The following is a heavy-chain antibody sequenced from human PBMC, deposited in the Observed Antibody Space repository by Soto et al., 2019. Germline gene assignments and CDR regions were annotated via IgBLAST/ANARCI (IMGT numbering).Heavy chain of an antibody. J-gene: IGHJ6*02. V-gene: IGHV3-74*03. D-gene: IGHD3-10*01. CDR2: INSDGSST. Sequence: GGSLRLSCAASGFTFSSYWMHWVRQAPGKGLVWVSRINSDGSSTKYADSVKGRFTISRDNSKNTLYLQMNSLRAEDTAVYYCARDPGIWFGELPKEYYYGMDVWGQGTTVTVSS. CDR1: GFTFSSYW. CDR3: ARDPGIWFGELPKEYYYGMDV.